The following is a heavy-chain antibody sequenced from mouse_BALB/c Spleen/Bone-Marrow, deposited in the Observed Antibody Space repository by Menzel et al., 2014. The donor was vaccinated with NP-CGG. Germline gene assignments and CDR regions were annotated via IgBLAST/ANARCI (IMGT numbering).Heavy chain of an antibody. J-gene: IGHJ2*01. CDR2: IDPATGNT. CDR3: ARWDYRYDY. D-gene: IGHD2-14*01. V-gene: IGHV14-3*02. CDR1: GFNIKDTY. Sequence: EVQVVESGAELVKPGASVKLSCTASGFNIKDTYMHWVKQRPEQGLEWIGRIDPATGNTKYDPKFQGKATKTADTSSNTAYLQLSSLTSEDTAVYYCARWDYRYDYWGQGTTRTVSS.